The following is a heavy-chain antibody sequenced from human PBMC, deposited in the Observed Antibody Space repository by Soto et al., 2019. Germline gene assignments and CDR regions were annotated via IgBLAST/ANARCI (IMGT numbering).Heavy chain of an antibody. CDR2: ISYDGSNK. Sequence: QVQLVESGGGVVQPGRSLRLSCAASGFTFSSYAMHWVRQAPGKGLEWVAVISYDGSNKYYADSVKGRFTISRDNSKNTLYLQMNSLRAEDTAVYYCARLGNWNPDDYWGQGTLVTVSS. V-gene: IGHV3-30-3*01. CDR1: GFTFSSYA. D-gene: IGHD1-1*01. CDR3: ARLGNWNPDDY. J-gene: IGHJ4*02.